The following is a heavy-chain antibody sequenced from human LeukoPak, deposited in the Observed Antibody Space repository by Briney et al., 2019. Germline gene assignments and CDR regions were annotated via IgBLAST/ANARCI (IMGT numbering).Heavy chain of an antibody. D-gene: IGHD3-10*01. V-gene: IGHV1-18*01. CDR3: ARGYGSGSYYPLFDY. CDR2: ISVYNGNT. Sequence: ASVKVSCKASGYTFTSYGISRVRQAPGQGLEWMGWISVYNGNTNYAQKLQGRVTMTTDTSTSTAYMELRSLRSDDTAVYYCARGYGSGSYYPLFDYWGQGTLVTVSS. CDR1: GYTFTSYG. J-gene: IGHJ4*02.